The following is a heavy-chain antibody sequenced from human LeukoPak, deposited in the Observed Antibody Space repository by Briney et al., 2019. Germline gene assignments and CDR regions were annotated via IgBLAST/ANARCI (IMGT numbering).Heavy chain of an antibody. J-gene: IGHJ3*02. CDR3: ARDRRDAFDI. CDR2: ISSSSSTI. Sequence: GGSLRLSCAASGFTFSSYSMNWVRQAPGKGLEWVSYISSSSSTIYYVDSVRGRFTISRDNAKNSLYLQMNSLRAEDTAVYYCARDRRDAFDIWGQGTMVTVSS. CDR1: GFTFSSYS. V-gene: IGHV3-48*01.